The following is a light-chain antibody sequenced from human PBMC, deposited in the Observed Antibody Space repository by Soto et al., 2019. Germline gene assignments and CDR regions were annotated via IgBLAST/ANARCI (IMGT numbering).Light chain of an antibody. V-gene: IGKV1-39*01. Sequence: DVQVTQSPSSLSASVGDRVTITCRTSQIIVTYLSWYQQRPGKAPTLLIYGASTLQSGVPARFSGSGSGTDFSLTINSLQPEDSATYYCQQTYRTPITFGRGTRLEIK. J-gene: IGKJ5*01. CDR2: GAS. CDR1: QIIVTY. CDR3: QQTYRTPIT.